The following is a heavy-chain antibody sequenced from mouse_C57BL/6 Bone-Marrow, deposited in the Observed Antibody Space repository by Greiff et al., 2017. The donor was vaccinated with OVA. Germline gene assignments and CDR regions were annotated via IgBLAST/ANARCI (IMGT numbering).Heavy chain of an antibody. CDR2: ISDGGSYT. V-gene: IGHV5-4*01. Sequence: DVMLVESGGGLVKPGGSLKLSCAASGFTFSSYAMSWVRQTPEKRLEWVATISDGGSYTYYPDNVKGRFTISRDNAKNNLYLQMSHLKSEDTAMYYCARDRGVYYDYDVGAWFAYWGQGTLVTVSA. CDR3: ARDRGVYYDYDVGAWFAY. J-gene: IGHJ3*01. D-gene: IGHD2-4*01. CDR1: GFTFSSYA.